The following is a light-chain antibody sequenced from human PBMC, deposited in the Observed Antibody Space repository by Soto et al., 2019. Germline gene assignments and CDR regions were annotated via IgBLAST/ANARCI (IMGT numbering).Light chain of an antibody. CDR1: QSVSSN. CDR2: GAS. J-gene: IGKJ1*01. CDR3: QQYNNWPPWT. Sequence: EIVMTQSPATLSVSPGERATLSCRASQSVSSNLAWYQQKPGQAPRLLIYGASTRATGIPARFSGNGSGTDFTLTISSLQSEDFAVDYCQQYNNWPPWTFGQGTKVEIK. V-gene: IGKV3-15*01.